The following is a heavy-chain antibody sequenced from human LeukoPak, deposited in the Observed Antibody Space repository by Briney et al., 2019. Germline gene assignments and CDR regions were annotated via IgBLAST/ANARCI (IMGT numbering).Heavy chain of an antibody. Sequence: GGSLRLSCAASGFTFSSYSMNWVRQAPGKGLEWVSSISSSSSYIYYADSVKGRFTISRDNAKNSLYLQMNSLRAEDTAVYYCARVTLGSGSYYMGAIDYWGQGTLVTVSS. J-gene: IGHJ4*02. D-gene: IGHD3-10*01. V-gene: IGHV3-21*01. CDR1: GFTFSSYS. CDR3: ARVTLGSGSYYMGAIDY. CDR2: ISSSSSYI.